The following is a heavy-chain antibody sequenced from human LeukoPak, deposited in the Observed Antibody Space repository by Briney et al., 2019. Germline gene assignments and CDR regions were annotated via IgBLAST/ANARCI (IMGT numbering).Heavy chain of an antibody. CDR2: ISYDGSNK. CDR3: ARDGRYSSSWHQYYYYMDV. Sequence: PGGSLRLSCAASGFTFSSYAMHWVRQASGKGLEWVTVISYDGSNKYYADSVKGRFTISRDNSKNTLYLQMNSLTAEDTAVYYCARDGRYSSSWHQYYYYMDVWGKGTTVTVSS. J-gene: IGHJ6*03. D-gene: IGHD6-13*01. CDR1: GFTFSSYA. V-gene: IGHV3-30-3*01.